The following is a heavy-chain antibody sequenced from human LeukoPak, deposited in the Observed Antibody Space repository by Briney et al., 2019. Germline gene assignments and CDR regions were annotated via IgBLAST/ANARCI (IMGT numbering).Heavy chain of an antibody. CDR3: ARGSLLYGSNSGVDY. V-gene: IGHV1-8*01. J-gene: IGHJ4*02. CDR1: GYTFTSYD. Sequence: ASVKVSCKASGYTFTSYDINWVRPATGHGVEWMGWMNLNSGNTAYTQKFPGRVTMTRNTSIHTAYKELTSLRSADAAVYCCARGSLLYGSNSGVDYWGQGTLVTVSS. D-gene: IGHD4-23*01. CDR2: MNLNSGNT.